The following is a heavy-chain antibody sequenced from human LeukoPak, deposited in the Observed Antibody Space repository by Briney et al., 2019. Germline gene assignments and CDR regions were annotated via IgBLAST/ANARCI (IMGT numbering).Heavy chain of an antibody. CDR1: GYTFTSYA. CDR2: INAGYGNT. J-gene: IGHJ4*02. CDR3: ARSSPLGKSFDY. V-gene: IGHV1-3*01. Sequence: ASVKVSCKASGYTFTSYAMHWVRQAPGQRLEWMGWINAGYGNTKYSQKFQGRVTITRDTSASTAYMELSSLRSEDTAVYYCARSSPLGKSFDYWGQGTLVTVSS. D-gene: IGHD6-6*01.